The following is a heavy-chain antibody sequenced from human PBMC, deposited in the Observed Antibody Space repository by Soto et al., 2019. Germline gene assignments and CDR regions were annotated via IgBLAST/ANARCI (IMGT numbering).Heavy chain of an antibody. J-gene: IGHJ4*02. CDR2: ISSSSSTI. V-gene: IGHV3-48*02. CDR1: GFTFSSYS. Sequence: GGSLRLSCAASGFTFSSYSMNWVRQAPGKGLEWVSYISSSSSTIYYADSVKGRFTISRDNAKNSLYLQMNSLRDEDTAVYYCARERAYYDSSGYYYDRVDYWGQGTLVTVSS. CDR3: ARERAYYDSSGYYYDRVDY. D-gene: IGHD3-22*01.